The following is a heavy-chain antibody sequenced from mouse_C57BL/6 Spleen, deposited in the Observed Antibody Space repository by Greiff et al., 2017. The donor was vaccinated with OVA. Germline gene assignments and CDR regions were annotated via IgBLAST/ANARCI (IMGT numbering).Heavy chain of an antibody. CDR1: GYTFTSYG. CDR2: ICPGSGNT. J-gene: IGHJ4*01. V-gene: IGHV1-81*01. Sequence: QVQLQQSGAELVRPGASVKLSCKASGYTFTSYGISWVKQRPGQGLEWIGEICPGSGNTYYNEKFKGKATLTANKSSSTAYMELRSLTSEDSAVYFCAREDPYYAMDYWGQGTSVTVSS. CDR3: AREDPYYAMDY.